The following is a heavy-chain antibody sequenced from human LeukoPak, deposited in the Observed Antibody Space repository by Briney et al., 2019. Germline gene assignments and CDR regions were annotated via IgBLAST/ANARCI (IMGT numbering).Heavy chain of an antibody. CDR2: INPNSGGT. D-gene: IGHD3-3*01. CDR1: GYTFTGYY. Sequence: GASVKVSCKASGYTFTGYYMHWVRQAPGQGLEWMGWINPNSGGTNYAQKFQGRVTISVDTSKNQFSLKLSSVTAADTAVYYCARQGLEGVRYYFYYLDVWGKGTTVTVSS. V-gene: IGHV1-2*02. CDR3: ARQGLEGVRYYFYYLDV. J-gene: IGHJ6*03.